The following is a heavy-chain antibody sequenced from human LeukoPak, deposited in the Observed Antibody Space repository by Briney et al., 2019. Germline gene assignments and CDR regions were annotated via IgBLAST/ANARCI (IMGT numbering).Heavy chain of an antibody. Sequence: SETLSLTCTVSGGSISSYYWSWIRQPPGKGLEWIGYIYYSGGTNYNPSLKSRVTISVDTSKNQFSLKLSSMTAADTAVYYCARGANYDFWSGYYIGEHYYYYGMDVWGQGTTVTVSS. CDR1: GGSISSYY. J-gene: IGHJ6*02. CDR2: IYYSGGT. V-gene: IGHV4-59*01. CDR3: ARGANYDFWSGYYIGEHYYYYGMDV. D-gene: IGHD3-3*01.